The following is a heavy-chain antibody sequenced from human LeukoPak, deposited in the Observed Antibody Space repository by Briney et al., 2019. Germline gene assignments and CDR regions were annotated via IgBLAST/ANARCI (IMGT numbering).Heavy chain of an antibody. Sequence: ASETLSLTCAVYGGSFSGYYWSWIRQPPGKGLEWIGEIDHSGSTNYNPSLKSRVTISVDTSKNQFSLKPSSVTAADTAVYYCARQVYDYGDYVSYYYYYMDVWGKGTTVTVSS. V-gene: IGHV4-34*01. D-gene: IGHD4-17*01. CDR3: ARQVYDYGDYVSYYYYYMDV. CDR2: IDHSGST. CDR1: GGSFSGYY. J-gene: IGHJ6*03.